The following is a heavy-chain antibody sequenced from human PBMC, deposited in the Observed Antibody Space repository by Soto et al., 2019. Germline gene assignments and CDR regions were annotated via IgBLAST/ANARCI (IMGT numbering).Heavy chain of an antibody. Sequence: QVQLVQSGAEVKKPGASVKVSCKASGYTFTNHDINWVRQTTGQGLEWMGWMNPNSGDTGYAQKFPGRVTMTRDTSIRTAYMELSNLRSDDTAVYYCARVGGNWNDDYFDHWGQGALVTVSS. CDR3: ARVGGNWNDDYFDH. CDR1: GYTFTNHD. V-gene: IGHV1-8*01. CDR2: MNPNSGDT. J-gene: IGHJ4*02. D-gene: IGHD1-1*01.